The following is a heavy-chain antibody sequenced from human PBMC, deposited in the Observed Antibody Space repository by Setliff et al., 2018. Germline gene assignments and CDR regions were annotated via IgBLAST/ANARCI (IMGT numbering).Heavy chain of an antibody. CDR1: GDSISRSTYY. CDR2: VDHSGNT. D-gene: IGHD3-22*01. CDR3: ARRDSTGYYGYSFDF. J-gene: IGHJ4*02. V-gene: IGHV4-39*01. Sequence: SETLSLTCTVSGDSISRSTYYWGWIRQSPGRGLDWIGTVDHSGNTFYNPSLKSRVTISVDTSKNQLSLELASVTAADTAVYYCARRDSTGYYGYSFDFWGQGTLVTVSS.